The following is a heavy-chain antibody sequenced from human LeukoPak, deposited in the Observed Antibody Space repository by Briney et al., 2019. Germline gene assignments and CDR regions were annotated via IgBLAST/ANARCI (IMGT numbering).Heavy chain of an antibody. J-gene: IGHJ6*03. CDR1: GYTFTGYH. CDR3: AREPYSSSSYYYYYYMDV. CDR2: INPNSGGT. D-gene: IGHD6-6*01. Sequence: ASVKVSCKASGYTFTGYHMHWVRQAPGQGLEWMGWINPNSGGTNYAQKFQGRVTMTRDTSISTAYMELSRLRSDDTAVYYCAREPYSSSSYYYYYYMDVWGKGITVTVSS. V-gene: IGHV1-2*02.